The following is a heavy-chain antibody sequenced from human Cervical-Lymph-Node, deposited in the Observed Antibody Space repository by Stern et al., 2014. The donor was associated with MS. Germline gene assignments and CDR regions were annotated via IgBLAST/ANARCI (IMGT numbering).Heavy chain of an antibody. CDR3: ARVSSYAYEV. CDR1: GFTFSNYP. J-gene: IGHJ3*01. Sequence: QLVESGGGLVQPGGSLRLSCEASGFTFSNYPMHWVRQAPGKGLEYVSAITNNGGTTYYANSVRGRFTISRDNSKNTLSLQMGSLRLEDMAVYYCARVSSYAYEVWGQGTMVTVFS. D-gene: IGHD6-19*01. V-gene: IGHV3-64*01. CDR2: ITNNGGTT.